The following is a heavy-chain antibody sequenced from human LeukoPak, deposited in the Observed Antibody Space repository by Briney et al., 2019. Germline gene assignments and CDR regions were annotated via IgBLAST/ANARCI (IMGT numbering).Heavy chain of an antibody. CDR2: ISGYNGNT. CDR3: ARAPPITRGPFDP. Sequence: ASVKVSCKASTYTFTRYGISWVRQAPGQWLEWMGWISGYNGNTNYAQKFLGRVSMTADTATSTAYMELRSLTSDDTAMYYCARAPPITRGPFDPWGQGTLVTVSS. J-gene: IGHJ5*02. CDR1: TYTFTRYG. V-gene: IGHV1-18*01. D-gene: IGHD3-10*01.